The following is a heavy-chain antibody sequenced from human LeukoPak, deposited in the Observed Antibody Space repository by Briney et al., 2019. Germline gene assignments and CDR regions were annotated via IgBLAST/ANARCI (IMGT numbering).Heavy chain of an antibody. J-gene: IGHJ4*02. V-gene: IGHV4-31*03. Sequence: SETLSLTCNVPGGSISSDGYYWTWIRQLPGKGLEWIGHIYYSGGTSYNPSLKSRVTISVDTSKNQISLKLSSVTAADTAVYYCARDEYSGSGTFDYWGQGTLVTVSS. CDR3: ARDEYSGSGTFDY. D-gene: IGHD5-12*01. CDR1: GGSISSDGYY. CDR2: IYYSGGT.